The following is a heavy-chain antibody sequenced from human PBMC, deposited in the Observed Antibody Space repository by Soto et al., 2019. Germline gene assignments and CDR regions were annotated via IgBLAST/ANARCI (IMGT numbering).Heavy chain of an antibody. CDR1: GFSFSRYT. CDR2: ISSTSFYI. D-gene: IGHD1-26*01. J-gene: IGHJ4*02. V-gene: IGHV3-21*06. CDR3: ARGSGSQHTIFDW. Sequence: AGGSLRLSCAASGFSFSRYTVSWLRQAPGKGLEWISSISSTSFYIYYSDSVKGRFTVSRDNSKNLLFLQMVSLRAEDTAVYFCARGSGSQHTIFDWWGQGSQVTV.